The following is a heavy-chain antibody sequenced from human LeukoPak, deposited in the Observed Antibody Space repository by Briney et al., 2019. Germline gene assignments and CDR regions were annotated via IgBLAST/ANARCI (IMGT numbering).Heavy chain of an antibody. J-gene: IGHJ4*02. CDR1: GGSISSYY. CDR3: AREPLPYCSGGSCYESAIDY. D-gene: IGHD2-15*01. V-gene: IGHV4-4*07. CDR2: IYTSGST. Sequence: PSETLSLTCTVSGGSISSYYWSWIRQPAGKGLERIGRIYTSGSTNYNPSLKSRVSMSVDTSKNQFSLKLSSVTAADTAVYYCAREPLPYCSGGSCYESAIDYWGQGTLVTVSS.